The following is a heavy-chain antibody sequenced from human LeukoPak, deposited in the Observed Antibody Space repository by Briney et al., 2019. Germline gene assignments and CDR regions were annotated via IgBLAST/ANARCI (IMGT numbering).Heavy chain of an antibody. CDR2: INAYNGNT. V-gene: IGHV1-18*01. CDR3: ARQSYDAFDI. CDR1: GHTFTSYG. Sequence: ASVKVSCKASGHTFTSYGISWVRQAPGQGLEWMGWINAYNGNTNYAQKLQGRVTMTTDTSTSTAYMELRSLRSEDTAVYYCARQSYDAFDIWGQGTMVTVSS. J-gene: IGHJ3*02. D-gene: IGHD1-26*01.